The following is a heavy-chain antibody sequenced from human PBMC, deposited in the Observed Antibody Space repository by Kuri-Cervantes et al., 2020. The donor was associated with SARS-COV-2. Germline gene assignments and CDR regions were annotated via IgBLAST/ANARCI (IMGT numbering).Heavy chain of an antibody. CDR1: GFTFSNYD. V-gene: IGHV3-30*02. Sequence: GGSLRLSCAASGFTFSNYDMHWVRQAPGKGLEWVAFIQYDGSNKYYADSVKGRFTISRDNSKNTLYLQMNSLRAEDTAVYYCTTGTQEMATILVDYWGQGTLVTVSS. CDR3: TTGTQEMATILVDY. CDR2: IQYDGSNK. D-gene: IGHD5-24*01. J-gene: IGHJ4*02.